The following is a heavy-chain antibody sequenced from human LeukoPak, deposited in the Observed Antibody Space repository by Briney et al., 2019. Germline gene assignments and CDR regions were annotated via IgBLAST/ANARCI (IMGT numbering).Heavy chain of an antibody. Sequence: PGGSLRLSCAASGFTFTSYVMSWVRQAPGKGLEWVSGISGSGASTYYADSVKGRFTISRDNSKNTLYLQMNSLRAEDTAVYYCAKEMVYNWDFFYYCGEGPLLTVSS. D-gene: IGHD1-20*01. V-gene: IGHV3-23*01. CDR3: AKEMVYNWDFFYY. CDR1: GFTFTSYV. J-gene: IGHJ4*02. CDR2: ISGSGAST.